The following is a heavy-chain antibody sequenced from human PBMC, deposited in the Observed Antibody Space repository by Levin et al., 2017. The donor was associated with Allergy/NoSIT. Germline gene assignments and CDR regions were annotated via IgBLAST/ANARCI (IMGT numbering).Heavy chain of an antibody. CDR1: GFTFSSYD. CDR2: IGTAGDT. D-gene: IGHD3-10*01. Sequence: LSLTCAASGFTFSSYDMHWVRQATGKGLEWVSAIGTAGDTYYPGSVKGRFTISRENAKNSLYLQMNSLRAGDTAVYYCVRGSGSYYNYWGQGTLVTVSS. J-gene: IGHJ4*02. V-gene: IGHV3-13*04. CDR3: VRGSGSYYNY.